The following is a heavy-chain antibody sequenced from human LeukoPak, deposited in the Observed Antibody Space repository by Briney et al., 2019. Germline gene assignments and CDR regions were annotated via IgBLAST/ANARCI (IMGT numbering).Heavy chain of an antibody. J-gene: IGHJ3*01. V-gene: IGHV3-30*02. CDR2: IRYDGSSK. CDR1: GFSFSNYD. Sequence: PGGSLRLSCAASGFSFSNYDMNWFRQTPGEGLEWVALIRYDGSSKYYADSAKDRFTISRDNSKNTLYLQMNSLRAEDTAVYYCAKGGTWDAFDFWGQGTMVTVSS. CDR3: AKGGTWDAFDF.